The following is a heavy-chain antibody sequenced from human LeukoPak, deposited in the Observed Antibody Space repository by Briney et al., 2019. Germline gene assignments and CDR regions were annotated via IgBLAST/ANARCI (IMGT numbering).Heavy chain of an antibody. Sequence: GESLKISCKGSGYSFTSHWIAWVRQMPGKGLEWVGIIYPGDSDTRYSPSFQGQVTISADKSINTAYLQWSSLKASDTAMFYCARLGRESLRWLGSDYWVQGTLVTVSS. J-gene: IGHJ4*02. CDR3: ARLGRESLRWLGSDY. CDR2: IYPGDSDT. V-gene: IGHV5-51*01. D-gene: IGHD3-10*01. CDR1: GYSFTSHW.